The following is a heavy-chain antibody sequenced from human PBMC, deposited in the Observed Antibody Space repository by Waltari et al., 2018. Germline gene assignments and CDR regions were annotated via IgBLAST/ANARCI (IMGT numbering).Heavy chain of an antibody. D-gene: IGHD6-13*01. CDR1: GGTFSSYA. CDR2: IIPIFGTA. Sequence: QVQLVQSGAEVKKPGSSVKVSCKASGGTFSSYAISWVRQAPGQGLEWMGGIIPIFGTANCARKFQGRVTITADESTSTAYMELSSLRSEDTAVYYCAREGRVGIAAAGTGYWGQGTLVTVSS. CDR3: AREGRVGIAAAGTGY. V-gene: IGHV1-69*12. J-gene: IGHJ4*02.